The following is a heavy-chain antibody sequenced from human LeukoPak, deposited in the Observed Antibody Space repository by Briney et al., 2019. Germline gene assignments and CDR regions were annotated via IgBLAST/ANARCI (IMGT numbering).Heavy chain of an antibody. V-gene: IGHV3-30*03. D-gene: IGHD2-15*01. CDR2: ISYDGGNK. CDR1: GFSFSSYG. J-gene: IGHJ4*02. Sequence: GRSLRLSCAASGFSFSSYGMHWVRLAPGKGLEWVAVISYDGGNKYYADSVKGRFTISRDNTKNTLYLQMNSLRAEDTAMYYCARDYIVGYCSGGSCYFFDNWGQGTLVTVSS. CDR3: ARDYIVGYCSGGSCYFFDN.